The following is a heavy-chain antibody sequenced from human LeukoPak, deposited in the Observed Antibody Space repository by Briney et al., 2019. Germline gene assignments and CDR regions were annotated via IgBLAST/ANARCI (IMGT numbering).Heavy chain of an antibody. Sequence: ASVKVSCKASGGTFSSYAINWVRQAPGQGLEWMGGIIPIFGTANYAQKFRGRVTITADESTSTAYMELSSLRSEDTAVYYCAGAYDSSGYDFDYWGQGTLVTVSS. D-gene: IGHD3-22*01. CDR1: GGTFSSYA. CDR3: AGAYDSSGYDFDY. V-gene: IGHV1-69*13. J-gene: IGHJ4*02. CDR2: IIPIFGTA.